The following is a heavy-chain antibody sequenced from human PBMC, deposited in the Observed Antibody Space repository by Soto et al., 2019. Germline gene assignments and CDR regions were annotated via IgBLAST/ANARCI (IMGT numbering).Heavy chain of an antibody. CDR2: MSPNSGNT. D-gene: IGHD6-13*01. V-gene: IGHV1-8*01. J-gene: IGHJ4*02. CDR1: GYTFSSYD. Sequence: QVQLVQSGAEVKKPGASVKVSCKASGYTFSSYDINWVRQATGQGLEWMGWMSPNSGNTGYAQKFQGRVTMTRNTSISTAYMELSSLRSEDTAVYYCARGRRWQQPCDYWGQGTLVTVSS. CDR3: ARGRRWQQPCDY.